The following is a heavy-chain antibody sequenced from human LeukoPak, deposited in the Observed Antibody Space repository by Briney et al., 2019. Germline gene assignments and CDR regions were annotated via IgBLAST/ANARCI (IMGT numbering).Heavy chain of an antibody. CDR1: GGSFSGYY. CDR3: ARDYVGVAGTFDY. D-gene: IGHD6-19*01. Sequence: SETLSLTCAVYGGSFSGYYWSWIRQPPGKGLEWIGEINHSGSTNYNTSLKSRVTISLDTSKNQFSLRLSSVTAADTAVYYCARDYVGVAGTFDYWGQGTLVTVSS. V-gene: IGHV4-34*01. CDR2: INHSGST. J-gene: IGHJ4*02.